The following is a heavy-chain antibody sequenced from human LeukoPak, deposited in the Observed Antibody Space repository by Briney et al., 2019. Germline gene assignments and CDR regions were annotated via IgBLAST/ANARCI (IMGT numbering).Heavy chain of an antibody. J-gene: IGHJ4*02. CDR2: INDDGSDA. D-gene: IGHD2-8*01. CDR3: ADPGVGF. Sequence: GGSLRLSCAASGFTFSSYWMTWVRQAPGKGLEWVANINDDGSDANYVDSVKGRFTISRDNAKNLVYLQMNSLKTEDTAVYYCADPGVGFWGQGILVTVSS. V-gene: IGHV3-7*01. CDR1: GFTFSSYW.